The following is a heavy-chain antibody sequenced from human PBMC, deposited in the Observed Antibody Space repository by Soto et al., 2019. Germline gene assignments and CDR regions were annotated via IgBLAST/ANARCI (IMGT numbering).Heavy chain of an antibody. CDR2: ISSSSSTI. CDR3: AIGGLSGSLPFDY. CDR1: GFTFTNHG. Sequence: PGGSLRLSCAASGFTFTNHGIHWVRQAPGKGLEWVSYISSSSSTIYYADSVKGRFTIPRDNAKNSLYLQMNSLRDEDTAVYYCAIGGLSGSLPFDYWGQGTLVTVSS. V-gene: IGHV3-48*02. J-gene: IGHJ4*02. D-gene: IGHD3-10*01.